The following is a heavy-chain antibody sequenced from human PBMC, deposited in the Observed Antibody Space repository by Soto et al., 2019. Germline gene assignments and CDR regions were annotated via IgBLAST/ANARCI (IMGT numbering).Heavy chain of an antibody. Sequence: ASVKVSCKASGGTFSSYAISWVRQAPGQGLEWMGGIIPIFGTANYAQKSQGRVTITADESTSTAYMELSSLRSEDTAVYYCAALFWSGYSAYYYGMDVWGQGTTVTVSS. D-gene: IGHD3-3*01. CDR2: IIPIFGTA. CDR1: GGTFSSYA. J-gene: IGHJ6*02. CDR3: AALFWSGYSAYYYGMDV. V-gene: IGHV1-69*13.